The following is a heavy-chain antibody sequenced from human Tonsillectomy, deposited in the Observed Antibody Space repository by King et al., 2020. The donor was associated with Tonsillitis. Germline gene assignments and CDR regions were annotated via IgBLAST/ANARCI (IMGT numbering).Heavy chain of an antibody. CDR3: ARHVPGPYSYYGMDV. CDR2: IYPGDSDT. CDR1: GYSFTSYC. V-gene: IGHV5-51*01. Sequence: QLVQSGAEVKKHGESLKISCKGSGYSFTSYCIGWVRQMPGKGLEWMGSIYPGDSDTRYSPSFQGQVTISADKSISTAYLQWSSLKASDTAMYYCARHVPGPYSYYGMDVWGQGTTVTVSS. J-gene: IGHJ6*02.